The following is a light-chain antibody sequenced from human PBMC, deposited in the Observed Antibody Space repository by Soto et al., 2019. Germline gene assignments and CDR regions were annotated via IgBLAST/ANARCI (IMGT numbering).Light chain of an antibody. CDR2: KAS. V-gene: IGKV1-5*03. J-gene: IGKJ3*01. Sequence: DIQMTQSPSTLSASVGDRVTITCRASQSISSWLAWYQQKPGKAPKLLIYKASNLASGVPSRFSGSGSGTEFTLTISRLQPDDFATYYCQQYNSYPITFGSGTKVDIK. CDR3: QQYNSYPIT. CDR1: QSISSW.